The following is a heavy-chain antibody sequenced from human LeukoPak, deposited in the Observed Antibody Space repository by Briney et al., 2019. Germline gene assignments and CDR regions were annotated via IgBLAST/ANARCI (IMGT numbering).Heavy chain of an antibody. J-gene: IGHJ5*02. CDR1: GYTFTGYY. CDR3: AIFDFLFGEIDNWFDP. V-gene: IGHV1-2*02. D-gene: IGHD3-3*01. CDR2: INPNSGGT. Sequence: WASVKVSCKASGYTFTGYYIHWVRQAPGQGLEWMGWINPNSGGTNYAQRFQGRVTMTRDTSISTAYIELSRLTSDDTAVYYCAIFDFLFGEIDNWFDPWGQGTLVTVSS.